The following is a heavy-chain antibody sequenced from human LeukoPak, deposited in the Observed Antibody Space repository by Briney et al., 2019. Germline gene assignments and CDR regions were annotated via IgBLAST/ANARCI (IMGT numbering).Heavy chain of an antibody. Sequence: SETLSLTCTVSGGSISSHYWGWIRQPPGEGLVGIGYMSYAGTTKYNPSLKRRVTISVDTSKNQASMKLTSVSAADTAVYHCARDPAGSGWYDPWGPGTLVAVSS. D-gene: IGHD1-26*01. CDR2: MSYAGTT. J-gene: IGHJ5*02. V-gene: IGHV4-59*11. CDR1: GGSISSHY. CDR3: ARDPAGSGWYDP.